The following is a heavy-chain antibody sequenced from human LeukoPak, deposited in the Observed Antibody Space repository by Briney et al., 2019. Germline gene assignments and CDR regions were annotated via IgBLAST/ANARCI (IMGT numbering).Heavy chain of an antibody. J-gene: IGHJ5*01. D-gene: IGHD4-17*01. CDR3: ANPPTVTKIRFDS. Sequence: GGSLRLSCAASGFTFSNFWMSWVRQAPGKGLEWVGNINQDGSEKNYVDSVKGRFTISRDSAKNSLYLQMDSLRAEDTAVYYCANPPTVTKIRFDSWGQGTLVTVSS. CDR1: GFTFSNFW. CDR2: INQDGSEK. V-gene: IGHV3-7*01.